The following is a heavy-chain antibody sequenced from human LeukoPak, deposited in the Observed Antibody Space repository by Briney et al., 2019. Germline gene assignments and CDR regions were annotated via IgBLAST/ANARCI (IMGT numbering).Heavy chain of an antibody. Sequence: ASVKVSCKASGYTFTSYGISWVRQAPGQGLEWMGWISAYNGNTNYAQKLQGRVTMTTDTSTSTAYMELRSLRSDDTAVYYCARDSLSSPSGTPYYMDVWGKGTTVTVSS. CDR3: ARDSLSSPSGTPYYMDV. J-gene: IGHJ6*03. CDR1: GYTFTSYG. V-gene: IGHV1-18*01. CDR2: ISAYNGNT. D-gene: IGHD1-1*01.